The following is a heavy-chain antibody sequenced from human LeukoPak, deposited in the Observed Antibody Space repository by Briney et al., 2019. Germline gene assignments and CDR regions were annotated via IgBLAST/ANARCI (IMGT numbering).Heavy chain of an antibody. D-gene: IGHD3-10*01. CDR1: GFTFSSYW. Sequence: GGSLRLSCAASGFTFSSYWMHWVRHAPGKGLVWVSRINSDGSSTSYADSVKGRFTISRDNAKNTLYLQMNSLRAEDTAVYYCARPYGSGTLDGFDIWGQGTMVTVSS. V-gene: IGHV3-74*01. J-gene: IGHJ3*02. CDR3: ARPYGSGTLDGFDI. CDR2: INSDGSST.